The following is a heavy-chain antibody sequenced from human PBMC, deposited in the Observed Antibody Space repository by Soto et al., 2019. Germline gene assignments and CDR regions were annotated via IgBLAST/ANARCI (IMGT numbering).Heavy chain of an antibody. CDR3: ASPISASCNFVY. J-gene: IGHJ4*02. V-gene: IGHV3-23*01. Sequence: EVQLLESGGGLVQPGGSLRLSCAASGFTFSSYAMSWVRQAPGKGLEWVSAISGSGGSTYYVDSVKGRFTISRDNSKNTLLMQLNSQRAVFTDVYYWASPISASCNFVYWGQGTLVTVSS. CDR1: GFTFSSYA. CDR2: ISGSGGST. D-gene: IGHD6-13*01.